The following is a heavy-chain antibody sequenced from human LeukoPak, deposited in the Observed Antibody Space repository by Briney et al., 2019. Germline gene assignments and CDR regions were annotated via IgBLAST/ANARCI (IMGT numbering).Heavy chain of an antibody. CDR3: ASYVRFGAHFDY. CDR1: GGSNY. Sequence: PSETLPLTCTVSGGSNYWSWIRQPPGKELEWIGYIHYSGSPNYNPSLKGRVTISVDTSKNQFSLRLSSVTAADTAVYYCASYVRFGAHFDYWGQGTLVTVSS. CDR2: IHYSGSP. D-gene: IGHD3-10*01. J-gene: IGHJ4*02. V-gene: IGHV4-59*08.